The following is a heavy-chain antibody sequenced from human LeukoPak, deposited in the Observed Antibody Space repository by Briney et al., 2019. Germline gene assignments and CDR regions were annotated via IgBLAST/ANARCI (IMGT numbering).Heavy chain of an antibody. Sequence: VQPGGSLRLSCAASGFTFSSYGMHWVRQAPGKGLEWVAFIRYDGSNKYYADSVKGRFTISRDNSKNTLYLQMNSLRAEDTAVYHCAKGGRYSSSLLDYWGQGTLVTVSS. V-gene: IGHV3-30*02. D-gene: IGHD6-13*01. J-gene: IGHJ4*02. CDR1: GFTFSSYG. CDR3: AKGGRYSSSLLDY. CDR2: IRYDGSNK.